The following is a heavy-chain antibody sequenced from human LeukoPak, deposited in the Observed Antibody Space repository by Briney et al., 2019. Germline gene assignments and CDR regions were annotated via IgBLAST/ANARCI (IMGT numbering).Heavy chain of an antibody. V-gene: IGHV3-30*03. CDR2: ISYDGSNK. CDR3: ARDLSYSSGTSDY. D-gene: IGHD3-22*01. Sequence: GRSLRLSCAASGFTFSNYGMHWVRQAPGKGLEWVPLISYDGSNKYYADSVKGRFTISRDNAKNSLYLQMNSLGAEDTAVYYCARDLSYSSGTSDYWGQGTLVTVSS. CDR1: GFTFSNYG. J-gene: IGHJ4*02.